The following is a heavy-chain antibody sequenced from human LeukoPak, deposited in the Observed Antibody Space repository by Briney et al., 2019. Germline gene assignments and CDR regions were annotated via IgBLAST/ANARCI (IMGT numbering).Heavy chain of an antibody. Sequence: GGSLRLSCAASGFTFSSYAMHWVRQAPGKGLEWVAGISGGGGNTYYADSVKGRFTISRDNSKSTLFLQMNSLRAEDTAVYYCAREDSSKENFDYWGRGTLVTVSS. CDR2: ISGGGGNT. CDR3: AREDSSKENFDY. V-gene: IGHV3-23*01. D-gene: IGHD4-11*01. J-gene: IGHJ4*02. CDR1: GFTFSSYA.